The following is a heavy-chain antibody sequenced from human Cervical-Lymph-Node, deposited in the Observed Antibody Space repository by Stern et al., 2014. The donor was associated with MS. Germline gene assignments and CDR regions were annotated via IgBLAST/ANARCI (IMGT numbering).Heavy chain of an antibody. V-gene: IGHV5-51*01. CDR1: GYSFTNYW. CDR3: ARRAGYCSRTNCYAYWSFDL. CDR2: IYPGDSAP. J-gene: IGHJ2*01. D-gene: IGHD2-2*01. Sequence: EVQLVESGAVVKEPGEFLKISCQTSGYSFTNYWIGWVRQMPGQGLEGMGIIYPGDSAPKYSLSFLGEVTISADKSTNTAYVKWSSLKASDTATYYCARRAGYCSRTNCYAYWSFDLWGRGTLVTVSS.